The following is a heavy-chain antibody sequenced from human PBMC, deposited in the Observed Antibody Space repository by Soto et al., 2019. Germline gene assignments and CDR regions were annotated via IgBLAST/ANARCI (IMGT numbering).Heavy chain of an antibody. D-gene: IGHD6-13*01. CDR1: GYSFASYW. V-gene: IGHV5-51*01. Sequence: GESLKISCQGSGYSFASYWLGWVRQMPGKGLEWMGIIYPGDSDTRYSPSFQGQVTISADQSISTAYLQWSSLKASGTAMYYCARQQLVPDYWGQGTLVTVSS. CDR3: ARQQLVPDY. CDR2: IYPGDSDT. J-gene: IGHJ4*02.